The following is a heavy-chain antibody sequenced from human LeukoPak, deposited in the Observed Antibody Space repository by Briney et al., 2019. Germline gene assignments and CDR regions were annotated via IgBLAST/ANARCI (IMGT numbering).Heavy chain of an antibody. CDR3: ARAAYNWN. Sequence: GGSLRLSCAASGFTIRDYVMSWVRQAPGRGLEWVSYIDPSGTALYYADSVKGRFTVSRDSGKNSLSLQLRSLRAEDTALYYCARAAYNWNWGQGTLVTVSS. CDR2: IDPSGTAL. D-gene: IGHD1-20*01. V-gene: IGHV3-11*01. CDR1: GFTIRDYV. J-gene: IGHJ4*02.